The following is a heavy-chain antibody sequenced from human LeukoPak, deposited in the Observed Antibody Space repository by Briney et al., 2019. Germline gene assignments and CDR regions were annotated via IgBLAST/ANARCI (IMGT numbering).Heavy chain of an antibody. V-gene: IGHV4-34*01. CDR1: GGSFSGYY. CDR3: ARGSYHYDSLH. CDR2: INHGGTT. Sequence: SETLSLTCAVYGGSFSGYYWSWIRQPPGKGLEWIGEINHGGTTNYNPSLKSRVAISVGMSTRQFSLSLTSVTAADTAVYFCARGSYHYDSLHWGQGILVTVSS. J-gene: IGHJ4*02. D-gene: IGHD3-22*01.